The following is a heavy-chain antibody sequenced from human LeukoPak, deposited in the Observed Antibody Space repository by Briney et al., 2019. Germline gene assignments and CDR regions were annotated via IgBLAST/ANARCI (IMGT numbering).Heavy chain of an antibody. D-gene: IGHD3-22*01. CDR3: TRDRRYYYDSSGYISLYYYYYMDV. J-gene: IGHJ6*03. CDR2: IRSKAYGGTT. V-gene: IGHV3-49*03. Sequence: GGPLRLSCTASGFTFGDYAMSWFRQAPGKGLEWVGFIRSKAYGGTTEYAASVKGRFTISRDDSKSIAYLQMNSLKTEDTAVYYCTRDRRYYYDSSGYISLYYYYYMDVWGKGTTVTVSS. CDR1: GFTFGDYA.